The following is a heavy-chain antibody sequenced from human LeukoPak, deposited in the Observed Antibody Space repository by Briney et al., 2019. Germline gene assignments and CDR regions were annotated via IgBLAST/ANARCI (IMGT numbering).Heavy chain of an antibody. CDR1: GGSISSGDYY. V-gene: IGHV4-31*03. D-gene: IGHD4-11*01. J-gene: IGHJ4*02. CDR2: IYYSGST. CDR3: ARLVQHYTLDY. Sequence: SETLSLTCTVSGGSISSGDYYWSWIRQPPGTGLEWIGYIYYSGSTYYNPSLKSRVTISVDTSNNHFSLQLNSVTAADTAVYYCARLVQHYTLDYWGQGTLVTVSS.